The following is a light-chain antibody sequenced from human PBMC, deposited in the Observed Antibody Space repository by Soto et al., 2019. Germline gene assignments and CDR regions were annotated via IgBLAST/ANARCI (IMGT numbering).Light chain of an antibody. CDR1: SSNIGSNY. Sequence: QPVLTQPPSASGTPGQRVNISCSGSSSNIGSNYVYWYRQFPGTAPKLLIQRNNQRPSGVPARFSGSKSGTSASLAISGLRSEDEADYYCGGWDDRLSGPVFGGGTKLTVL. J-gene: IGLJ2*01. CDR3: GGWDDRLSGPV. CDR2: RNN. V-gene: IGLV1-47*01.